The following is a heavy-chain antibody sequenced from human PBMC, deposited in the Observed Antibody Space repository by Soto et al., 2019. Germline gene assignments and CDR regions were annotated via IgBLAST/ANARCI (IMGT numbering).Heavy chain of an antibody. D-gene: IGHD7-27*01. J-gene: IGHJ4*02. CDR1: GFTFSSYV. V-gene: IGHV3-64D*06. Sequence: QLGGPLRLSCSASGFTFSSYVMHWVRQAPGQGLEYVSAISSTGGTTLYTDSVKGRFTISRDNSRNTVYLQMSSLRPEDTAVYFCARKMSNGPGEYWGQGTLVTVSS. CDR2: ISSTGGTT. CDR3: ARKMSNGPGEY.